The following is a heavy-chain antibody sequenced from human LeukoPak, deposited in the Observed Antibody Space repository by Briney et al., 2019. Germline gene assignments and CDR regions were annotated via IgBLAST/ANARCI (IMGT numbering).Heavy chain of an antibody. CDR3: ARGTMVRGSQYRYYFDY. V-gene: IGHV4-31*03. Sequence: SETLSLTCTVSGGSISSGGYYWSWIRQHPGKGLVWIGYIYYSGSTYYNPSLKSRVTISVDTSKNQFSLKLSSVTAADTAVYYCARGTMVRGSQYRYYFDYWGQGTLVTVSS. CDR2: IYYSGST. CDR1: GGSISSGGYY. J-gene: IGHJ4*02. D-gene: IGHD3-10*01.